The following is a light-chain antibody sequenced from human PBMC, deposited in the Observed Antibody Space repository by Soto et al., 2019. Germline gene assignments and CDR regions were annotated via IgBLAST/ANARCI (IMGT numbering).Light chain of an antibody. CDR2: EVA. V-gene: IGLV2-8*01. CDR1: RSDVGGYNY. CDR3: SSYAGSNHLL. Sequence: QSVLTQPPSASGSPGQSVTISCTGTRSDVGGYNYVSWYQQHPGKAPKLMVYEVAKRPSGVPDRFSGSKSGNTASLTVSGLQAEDEAEYYCSSYAGSNHLLFGGGTKLTVL. J-gene: IGLJ2*01.